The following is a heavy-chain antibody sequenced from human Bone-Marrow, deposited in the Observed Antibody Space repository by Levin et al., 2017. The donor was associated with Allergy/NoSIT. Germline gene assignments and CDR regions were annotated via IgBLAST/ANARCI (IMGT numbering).Heavy chain of an antibody. D-gene: IGHD3-3*01. CDR3: ASAWDFGVVTTYYFDS. J-gene: IGHJ4*02. CDR1: GFIFSNYA. CDR2: ISNSGVKT. V-gene: IGHV3-23*01. Sequence: ASVKVSCAASGFIFSNYALSWVRQAPGKGLEWISSISNSGVKTYYAESMKGRFTISRDNSRDMLFLQVNSLRVEDTAMYYCASAWDFGVVTTYYFDSWGRGTLVTVSS.